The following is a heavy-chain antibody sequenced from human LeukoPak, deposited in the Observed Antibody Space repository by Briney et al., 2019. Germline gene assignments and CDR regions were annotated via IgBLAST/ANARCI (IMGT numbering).Heavy chain of an antibody. V-gene: IGHV4-59*01. J-gene: IGHJ3*02. CDR3: ARVYAAFDI. CDR1: GGSISSYY. Sequence: SETLSLTCTVSGGSISSYYWSWIRQAPGKGLEWIGYIYYSGSTNYNPSLKSRVTISVDTSKNQFSLKLSSVTAADTAVYYCARVYAAFDIWGQGTMVTVSS. CDR2: IYYSGST. D-gene: IGHD2-8*01.